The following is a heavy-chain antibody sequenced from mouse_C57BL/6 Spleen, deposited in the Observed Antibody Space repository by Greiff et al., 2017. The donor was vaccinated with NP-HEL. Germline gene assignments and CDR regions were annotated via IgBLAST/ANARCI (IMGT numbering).Heavy chain of an antibody. CDR1: GYTFTSYW. CDR2: IDPSDGYT. D-gene: IGHD2-14*01. V-gene: IGHV1-50*01. CDR3: ECSAGGVRGDFDY. J-gene: IGHJ2*01. Sequence: QVQLQQPGAELVKPGASVKLSCKASGYTFTSYWMQWVKQRPGQGLEWIGEIDPSDGYTNYNQKFKGKATLTVDTTSSTAYMQLSSLTSEDSAVYDCECSAGGVRGDFDYWGQGTTLTVSS.